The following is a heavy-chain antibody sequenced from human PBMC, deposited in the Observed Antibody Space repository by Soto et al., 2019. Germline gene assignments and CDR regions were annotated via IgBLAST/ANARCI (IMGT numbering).Heavy chain of an antibody. CDR1: GGSVTSGRDY. D-gene: IGHD1-1*01. J-gene: IGHJ1*01. Sequence: PSETLSLTCSVSGGSVTSGRDYWGWIRQTPGKGLEWIGSIYYIGSTYVNPSLKSRVILSVDTSKNRFSLRLTSVSAADSAVYYWGRQEYKLVNNFQSWGLVILVTVSS. CDR3: GRQEYKLVNNFQS. V-gene: IGHV4-39*01. CDR2: IYYIGST.